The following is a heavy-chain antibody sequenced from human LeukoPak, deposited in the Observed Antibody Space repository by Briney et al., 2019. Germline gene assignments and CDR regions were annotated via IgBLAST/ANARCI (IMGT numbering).Heavy chain of an antibody. CDR2: VSGSGDNT. CDR3: AKWGYYYDSSGPGAFDI. V-gene: IGHV3-23*01. Sequence: GGSLRLSCAASGFTFNNYAMTWVRQAPGKGLEWVSVVSGSGDNTNYADSVKGRFTISRDNSKNTLFLQMNSLRAEDTAVYYCAKWGYYYDSSGPGAFDIWGQGTMVTVSS. J-gene: IGHJ3*02. CDR1: GFTFNNYA. D-gene: IGHD3-22*01.